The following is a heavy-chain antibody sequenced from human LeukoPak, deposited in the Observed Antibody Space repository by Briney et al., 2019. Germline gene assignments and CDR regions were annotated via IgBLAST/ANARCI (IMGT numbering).Heavy chain of an antibody. CDR3: ADSNYWYPVDY. Sequence: GGSLRLSCAASGFTFSSYAMRWVRQAPGKGLEWVSSITGSGDSTYYAASAKGRFTISRDNSKNTLYLQMNSLRVDDTALYYCADSNYWYPVDYWGQGTLVTVSP. V-gene: IGHV3-23*01. CDR2: ITGSGDST. J-gene: IGHJ4*02. CDR1: GFTFSSYA. D-gene: IGHD4-11*01.